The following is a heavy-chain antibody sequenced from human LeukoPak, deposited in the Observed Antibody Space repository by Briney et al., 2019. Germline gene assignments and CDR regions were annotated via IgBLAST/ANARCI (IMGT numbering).Heavy chain of an antibody. J-gene: IGHJ4*02. CDR3: ARDTYYYGSGSYYDY. V-gene: IGHV4-4*07. D-gene: IGHD3-10*01. Sequence: SETLSLTCTVPGGSIISYYWSCIRQPAGKGLEWIGRIFTSGSTYYTPSPKSRVTMSVDTSKNQFSLKLSSVTAADKAVYYCARDTYYYGSGSYYDYWGQGTLVTVSS. CDR2: IFTSGST. CDR1: GGSIISYY.